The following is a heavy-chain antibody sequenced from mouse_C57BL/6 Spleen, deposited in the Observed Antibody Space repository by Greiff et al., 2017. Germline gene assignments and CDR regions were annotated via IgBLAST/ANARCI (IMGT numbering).Heavy chain of an antibody. CDR1: GYTFTSYW. Sequence: QVQLQQPGAELVKPGASVKLSCKASGYTFTSYWMHWVKQRPGQGLEWIGMIHPNSGSTNYNEKFKSKATLTVDKSSSTAYMQLSSLTSEDSAVYYGARSGGSSRQYYFDYWGQGTTLTVSS. J-gene: IGHJ2*01. CDR2: IHPNSGST. CDR3: ARSGGSSRQYYFDY. V-gene: IGHV1-64*01. D-gene: IGHD3-1*01.